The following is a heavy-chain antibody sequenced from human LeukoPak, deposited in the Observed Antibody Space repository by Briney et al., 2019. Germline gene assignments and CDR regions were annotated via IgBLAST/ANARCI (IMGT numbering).Heavy chain of an antibody. J-gene: IGHJ6*03. CDR1: GGSISSYY. D-gene: IGHD2-15*01. CDR3: ARHVPTRYCSGGSCYALYYYYMDV. V-gene: IGHV4-59*08. CDR2: IYYSGST. Sequence: SETLSLTCTVSGGSISSYYWSWIRQPPGKGLEWIGYIYYSGSTNYNPSLKSRVTISVDTSKNQFSLKLSSVTAADTAVYYCARHVPTRYCSGGSCYALYYYYMDVWGKGTTVTISS.